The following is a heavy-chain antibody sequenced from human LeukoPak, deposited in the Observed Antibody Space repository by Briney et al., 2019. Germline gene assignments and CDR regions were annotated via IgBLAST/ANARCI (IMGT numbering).Heavy chain of an antibody. CDR2: ISYDGSNK. CDR1: GFTFSSYA. D-gene: IGHD2-15*01. Sequence: GRSLRLSCAASGFTFSSYAMHWVRQAPGKGLEWVAVISYDGSNKYYADSVKGRFTISRDNSKNTLYLQMNSLRAEDTAVYYCARVGGGNYYYYYMDVWGKGTTVTVSS. V-gene: IGHV3-30*04. CDR3: ARVGGGNYYYYYMDV. J-gene: IGHJ6*03.